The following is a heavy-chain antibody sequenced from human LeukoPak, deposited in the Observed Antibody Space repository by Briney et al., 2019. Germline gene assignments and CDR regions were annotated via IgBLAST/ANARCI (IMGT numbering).Heavy chain of an antibody. CDR1: GGSISRGGYY. CDR3: ARTDDSSGYFFDY. Sequence: SETLSLTCTVSGGSISRGGYYWSWIRQHPGKGLEWIGDIYYSGSTYYNLSLKSRVTISVDTSKNQFSLKLSSVTAADTAVYYCARTDDSSGYFFDYWGQGTLVTVSS. CDR2: IYYSGST. J-gene: IGHJ4*02. V-gene: IGHV4-31*03. D-gene: IGHD3-22*01.